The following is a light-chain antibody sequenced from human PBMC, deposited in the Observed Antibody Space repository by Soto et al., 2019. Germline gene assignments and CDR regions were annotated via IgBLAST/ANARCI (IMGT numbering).Light chain of an antibody. Sequence: DIQMTQSPSSLSASVGDRVTITCRASQSISSYLNWYQQKPGKASKLLIYAASSLQSGVPSRFSGSGSGTDFTLTISSLQPEDFATYYCQQSYSTPPVTFGQGTKVEIK. CDR2: AAS. V-gene: IGKV1-39*01. CDR1: QSISSY. CDR3: QQSYSTPPVT. J-gene: IGKJ1*01.